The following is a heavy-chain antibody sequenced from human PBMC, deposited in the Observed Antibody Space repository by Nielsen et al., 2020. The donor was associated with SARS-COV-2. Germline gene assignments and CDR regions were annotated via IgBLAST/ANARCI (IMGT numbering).Heavy chain of an antibody. CDR1: GFTFDDYA. Sequence: SLKISCAASGFTFDDYAMHWVRQAPGKGLEWVSGISWNSGSIGYADSVKGRFTISRDNAKNSLYLQMNSLRAEDTAVYYCARVDRGSGYDCFPYCYYYGMDVWGQGTTVTVSS. D-gene: IGHD5-12*01. CDR3: ARVDRGSGYDCFPYCYYYGMDV. V-gene: IGHV3-9*01. J-gene: IGHJ6*02. CDR2: ISWNSGSI.